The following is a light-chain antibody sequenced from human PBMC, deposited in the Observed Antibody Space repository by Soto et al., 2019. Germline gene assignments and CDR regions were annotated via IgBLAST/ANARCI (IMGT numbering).Light chain of an antibody. J-gene: IGKJ5*01. CDR3: QQYSNWPPIT. CDR1: QSVGTK. CDR2: GAS. V-gene: IGKV3D-15*01. Sequence: IVMTQSPATLSVSPGERATLSCRASQSVGTKLAWYQQKPGQAPRLLIYGASSRATGIPDRFSGSGSGTDFTLTISSLQSEDFAVYYCQQYSNWPPITFGQGTRLEIK.